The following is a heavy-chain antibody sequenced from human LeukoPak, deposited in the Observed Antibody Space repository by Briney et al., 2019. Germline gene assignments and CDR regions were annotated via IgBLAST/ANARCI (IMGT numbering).Heavy chain of an antibody. D-gene: IGHD3-3*01. CDR1: GYTFTSYY. CDR2: INPSGGST. V-gene: IGHV1-46*01. Sequence: ASVKVSCKASGYTFTSYYMHWVRQAPGQGLEWMGIINPSGGSTSYAQKFQGRVTMTRDMSTSTVYMELSSLRSEDTAVYYCARAHYDFWSGYYRESSFDYWGQGTLVTVSS. J-gene: IGHJ4*02. CDR3: ARAHYDFWSGYYRESSFDY.